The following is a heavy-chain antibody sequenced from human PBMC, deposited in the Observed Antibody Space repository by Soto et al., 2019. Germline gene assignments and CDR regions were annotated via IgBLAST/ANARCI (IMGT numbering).Heavy chain of an antibody. CDR3: ARVREYYDILTGYYLDI. V-gene: IGHV4-59*01. Sequence: SETLSLTCTVSGGSISSYYWSWIRQPPGKGLEWIGYIYYSGSTNYNPSLKSRVTTSVDTSKNQFSLKLSSVTAADTAVHYCARVREYYDILTGYYLDIWGQGTMVTVSS. D-gene: IGHD3-9*01. J-gene: IGHJ3*02. CDR1: GGSISSYY. CDR2: IYYSGST.